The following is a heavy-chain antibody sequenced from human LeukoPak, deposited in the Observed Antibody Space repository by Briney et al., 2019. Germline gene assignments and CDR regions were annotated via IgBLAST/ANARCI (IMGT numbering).Heavy chain of an antibody. CDR2: IIPSFSTA. Sequence: SVKASCKASGGTFSRYYAISWVRQAPGRGLEWVGGIIPSFSTANYAQKFQGRATITTDESTGTAYLGLSGLRSEDTAVYWCSIDAYWGQGTLVTVSS. V-gene: IGHV1-69*05. J-gene: IGHJ4*02. CDR3: SIDAY. CDR1: GGTFSRYYA.